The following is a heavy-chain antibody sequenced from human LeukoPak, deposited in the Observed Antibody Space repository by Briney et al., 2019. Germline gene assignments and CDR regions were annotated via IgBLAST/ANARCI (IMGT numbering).Heavy chain of an antibody. D-gene: IGHD6-19*01. J-gene: IGHJ4*02. CDR3: ARREISSGWSFDY. V-gene: IGHV4-4*07. CDR1: GGSISNYH. Sequence: PSETLSLTCTVSGGSISNYHWSWIRQPAGKGLEWIGQIHTSGSTNYNPPLKSRVSMSIDTTEDQVSLTIRSVTAADTAFYYCARREISSGWSFDYGGQGTLVTVSS. CDR2: IHTSGST.